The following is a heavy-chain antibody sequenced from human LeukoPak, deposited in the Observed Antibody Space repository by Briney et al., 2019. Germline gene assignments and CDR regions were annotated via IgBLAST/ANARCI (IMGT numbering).Heavy chain of an antibody. CDR3: ARDFRYYYYMDV. Sequence: ASVTVSCKASGYTFTGYYMHWVRQAPGQGLEWMGWINPNSGGTNYAQKFQGRVTMTRDTSISTAYMELSRLRSDDTAVYYCARDFRYYYYMDVWGKGTTVTVSS. CDR2: INPNSGGT. CDR1: GYTFTGYY. J-gene: IGHJ6*03. V-gene: IGHV1-2*02.